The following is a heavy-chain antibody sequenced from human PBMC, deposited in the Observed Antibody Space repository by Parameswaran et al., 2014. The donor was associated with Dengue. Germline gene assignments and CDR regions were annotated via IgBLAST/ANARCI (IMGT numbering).Heavy chain of an antibody. V-gene: IGHV4-34*01. Sequence: RWIRQPPGKGLEWIGEINHSGSTNYNPSLKSRVTISVDTSKNQFSLKLSSVTAADTAVYYCATPETPALGYCSSTSCYRGRGLQYWGQGTLVTVSS. CDR2: INHSGST. CDR3: ATPETPALGYCSSTSCYRGRGLQY. D-gene: IGHD2-2*01. J-gene: IGHJ4*02.